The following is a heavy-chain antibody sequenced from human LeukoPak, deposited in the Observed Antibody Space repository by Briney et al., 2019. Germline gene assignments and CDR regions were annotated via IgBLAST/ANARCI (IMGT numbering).Heavy chain of an antibody. D-gene: IGHD1-7*01. CDR1: GGTFSSYA. Sequence: SVKVSCKASGGTFSSYAISWVRQAPGQGLEWMGGIIPIFGTANYAQKFQGRVTITADESTSTAYMELSSLRSEDTAVYYCASCYNWNYYYFDYWGQGTLVTVSS. CDR3: ASCYNWNYYYFDY. V-gene: IGHV1-69*13. J-gene: IGHJ4*02. CDR2: IIPIFGTA.